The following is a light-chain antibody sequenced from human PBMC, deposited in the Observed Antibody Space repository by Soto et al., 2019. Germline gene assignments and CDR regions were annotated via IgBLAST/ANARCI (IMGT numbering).Light chain of an antibody. Sequence: QSVLTQPPSASGTPGQRVTFSCSGSSSNIGSNAVNWYQHLPGTAPKLIIYTDNKRPSGVPDRFSGSKSGTSASLAISGLLSEDEADYYCAAWDASLSAVVFGGGTKVTVL. CDR3: AAWDASLSAVV. J-gene: IGLJ2*01. CDR1: SSNIGSNA. V-gene: IGLV1-44*01. CDR2: TDN.